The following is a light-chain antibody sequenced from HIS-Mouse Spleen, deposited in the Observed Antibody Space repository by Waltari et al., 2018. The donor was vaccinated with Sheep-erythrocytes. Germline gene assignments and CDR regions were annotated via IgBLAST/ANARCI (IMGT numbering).Light chain of an antibody. CDR3: CSYAGSYNHV. CDR2: DVS. Sequence: QSALTQPRSVSGSPGQSVTISCTGTSRDVRGFNYFSWYQQPPGKAPKLMIYDVSKRPSGVPDRFSGSKSGNTASLTISGLQAEDEADYYCCSYAGSYNHVFATGTKVTVL. V-gene: IGLV2-11*01. J-gene: IGLJ1*01. CDR1: SRDVRGFNY.